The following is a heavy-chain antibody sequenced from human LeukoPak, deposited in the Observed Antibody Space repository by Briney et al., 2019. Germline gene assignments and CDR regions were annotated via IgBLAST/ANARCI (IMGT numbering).Heavy chain of an antibody. Sequence: ASVKVSCKTSGFSITDYFMHWVRKAPGQGLEWTGMINPSDGFTRQAQKFEGRVTITSGTSTSTVYMEMSSLTSEDTAVYYCARAVDQDFDYWGQGTLVTVSS. CDR3: ARAVDQDFDY. CDR1: GFSITDYF. D-gene: IGHD3/OR15-3a*01. V-gene: IGHV1-46*01. CDR2: INPSDGFT. J-gene: IGHJ4*02.